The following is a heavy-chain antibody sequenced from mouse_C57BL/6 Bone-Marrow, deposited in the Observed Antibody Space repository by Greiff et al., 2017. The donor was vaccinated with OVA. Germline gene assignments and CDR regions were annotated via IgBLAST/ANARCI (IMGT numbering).Heavy chain of an antibody. CDR2: IDPSDSYT. D-gene: IGHD1-1*01. Sequence: QVQLQQPGAELVMPGASVKLSCKASGYTFTSYWMHWVKQRPGQGLEWIGEIDPSDSYTNYNQKFKGKSTLTVDKSSSTAYMQLSSLTSVDSAVYSGAKTTVVEGGNAMDYWGQGTSVTVSS. V-gene: IGHV1-69*01. CDR1: GYTFTSYW. J-gene: IGHJ4*01. CDR3: AKTTVVEGGNAMDY.